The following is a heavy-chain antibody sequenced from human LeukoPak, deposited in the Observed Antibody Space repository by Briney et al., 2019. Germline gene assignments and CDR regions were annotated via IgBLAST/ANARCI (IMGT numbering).Heavy chain of an antibody. J-gene: IGHJ3*02. V-gene: IGHV3-30*18. CDR3: AKDLDSSGWDAFDI. Sequence: GGSLRLSCAASGFTFSNYAMSWVRQAPGKGLEWVAVISYDGSNKYYADSVKGRFTISRDNSKNTLYLQMNSLRAEDTAVYYCAKDLDSSGWDAFDIWGQGTMVTVSS. CDR2: ISYDGSNK. D-gene: IGHD3-22*01. CDR1: GFTFSNYA.